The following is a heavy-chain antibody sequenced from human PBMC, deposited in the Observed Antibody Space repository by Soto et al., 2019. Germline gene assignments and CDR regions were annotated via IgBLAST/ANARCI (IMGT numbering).Heavy chain of an antibody. J-gene: IGHJ4*02. CDR2: ISYDGSNK. V-gene: IGHV3-30-3*01. CDR1: GFTFSSYA. CDR3: ARDGRSLDY. Sequence: PGGSLSLSCSAAGFTFSSYAMHLVRQAPGKGLEWVAVISYDGSNKYYADSVKGRFTISRDNSKNTLYLQMNSLRAEDTAVYYCARDGRSLDYWGQGTLVTVSS.